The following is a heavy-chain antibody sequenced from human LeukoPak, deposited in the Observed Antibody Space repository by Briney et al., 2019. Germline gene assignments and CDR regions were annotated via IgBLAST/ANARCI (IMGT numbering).Heavy chain of an antibody. CDR1: GFTFSTYA. Sequence: GGSLRLSCAASGFTFSTYAMSWVRQAPGKGLEWVSALSGSGGSSYYADSVRGRFTISRDNSKNTLYLQMNSLRAEDTAVYYCAKDHIVVVVAATEDWFDPWGQGTLVTVSS. CDR2: LSGSGGSS. D-gene: IGHD2-15*01. CDR3: AKDHIVVVVAATEDWFDP. J-gene: IGHJ5*02. V-gene: IGHV3-23*01.